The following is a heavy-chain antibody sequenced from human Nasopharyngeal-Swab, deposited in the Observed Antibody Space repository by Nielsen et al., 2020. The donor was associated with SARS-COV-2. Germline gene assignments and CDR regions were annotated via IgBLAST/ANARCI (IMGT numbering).Heavy chain of an antibody. Sequence: VRQMPGKGLEWVAVVSYDGRHKSYADSVKGRFTVSRDNPKNTMYLQMSSLRAEDTAIYYCAKSLRGVSLSFGYYYGLDVWGQGTTVTVSS. CDR3: AKSLRGVSLSFGYYYGLDV. V-gene: IGHV3-30*18. CDR2: VSYDGRHK. J-gene: IGHJ6*02. D-gene: IGHD3-10*01.